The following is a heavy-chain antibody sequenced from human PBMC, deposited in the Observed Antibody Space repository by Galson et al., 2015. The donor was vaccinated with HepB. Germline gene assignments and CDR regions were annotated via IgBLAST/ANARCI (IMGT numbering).Heavy chain of an antibody. D-gene: IGHD6-19*01. CDR2: ISPNSGGT. Sequence: SVKVSCKASGYTFTGYYMHWVRQAPGQGLEWMGRISPNSGGTNYAQKFQGRVTMTRDTSISTAYIELSRLRSDDTAVYYCAILEQWLANDAFDIWGQGTMVTVSS. CDR1: GYTFTGYY. J-gene: IGHJ3*02. CDR3: AILEQWLANDAFDI. V-gene: IGHV1-2*06.